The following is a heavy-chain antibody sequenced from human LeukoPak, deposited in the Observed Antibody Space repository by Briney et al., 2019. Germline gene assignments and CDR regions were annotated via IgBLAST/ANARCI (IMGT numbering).Heavy chain of an antibody. CDR3: ARDARVQKWFGEVIMTTTYYFDD. CDR2: IYYSGSA. Sequence: SETLSLTCTVSGGSISSSSYYWGWIRQPPGKGLEWIGSIYYSGSAYYNPSLKSRVTISVDTSKNQFSLKLTSVTAADTAVYYCARDARVQKWFGEVIMTTTYYFDDWGQGTLVTVSS. V-gene: IGHV4-39*07. CDR1: GGSISSSSYY. J-gene: IGHJ4*02. D-gene: IGHD3-10*01.